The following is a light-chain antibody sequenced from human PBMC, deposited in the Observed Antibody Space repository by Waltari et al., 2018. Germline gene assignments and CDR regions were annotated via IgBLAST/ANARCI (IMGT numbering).Light chain of an antibody. CDR1: QGISSY. CDR3: KQYYSYPYT. V-gene: IGKV1-8*01. Sequence: AIRMTQSPSALSASTGDRVTITCRESQGISSYLALYQQKPGKAPKLLIYDASTLQSGVPQRFSGGGSATDYTLTISCLQSEDFATYYCKQYYSYPYTFGQGTKMEIK. CDR2: DAS. J-gene: IGKJ2*01.